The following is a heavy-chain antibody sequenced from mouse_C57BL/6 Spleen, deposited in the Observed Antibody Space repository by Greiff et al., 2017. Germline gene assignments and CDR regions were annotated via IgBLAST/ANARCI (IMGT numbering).Heavy chain of an antibody. Sequence: VQLKESGPGLAKPSQTLSLTCSVTGYSITSDYWNWIRKFPGHKLEYMGYISYSGSTYYNPSPKSRIPITRATSKNQDYLQLNSVTTEDTATYYYARWRDYGSSLYYYAMDYWGQGTSVTVSS. J-gene: IGHJ4*01. D-gene: IGHD1-1*01. V-gene: IGHV3-8*01. CDR2: ISYSGST. CDR3: ARWRDYGSSLYYYAMDY. CDR1: GYSITSDY.